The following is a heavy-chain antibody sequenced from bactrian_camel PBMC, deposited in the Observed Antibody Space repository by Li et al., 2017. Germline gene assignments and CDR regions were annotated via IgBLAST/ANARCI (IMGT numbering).Heavy chain of an antibody. J-gene: IGHJ4*01. CDR2: INSRGAA. D-gene: IGHD5*01. CDR1: GYTYNNYF. Sequence: HVQLVESGGGSVQAGGSLRLSCAVSGYTYNNYFMAWFRQAPGSQREGVAGINSRGAATYTNSVKDRFTISRDNAKNTVYLQMNSLKSEDTALYYCATTGFDYWGQGTQVTVS. CDR3: ATTGFDY. V-gene: IGHV3S53*01.